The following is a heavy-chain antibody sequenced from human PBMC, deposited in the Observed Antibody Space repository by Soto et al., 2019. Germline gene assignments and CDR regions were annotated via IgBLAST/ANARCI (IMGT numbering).Heavy chain of an antibody. D-gene: IGHD3-3*01. V-gene: IGHV3-9*01. CDR1: GFTFDDYA. CDR3: AKAVPYDFWSGYYYAGIDV. CDR2: ISWNSGSI. J-gene: IGHJ6*04. Sequence: HPGGSLRLSCAASGFTFDDYAMHWVRQAPGKGLEWVSGISWNSGSIGYADSVKGRFTISRDNAKNSLYLQMNSLRAEDTALYYCAKAVPYDFWSGYYYAGIDVWGKGTTVTVSS.